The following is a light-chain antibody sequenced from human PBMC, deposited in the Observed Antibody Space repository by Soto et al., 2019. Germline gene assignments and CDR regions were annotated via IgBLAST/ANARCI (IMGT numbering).Light chain of an antibody. V-gene: IGKV3-15*01. Sequence: VLTQSPGTLSVSPGEGATLACRASQSGGNSMAWYQQKPVQAPRLLIFGAATKVTGIPAPVSGSGSGTEFALTITCPQSDDFAVYYCQQDDNWPEYTVSTGPKLEIK. CDR1: QSGGNS. CDR2: GAA. J-gene: IGKJ2*01. CDR3: QQDDNWPEYT.